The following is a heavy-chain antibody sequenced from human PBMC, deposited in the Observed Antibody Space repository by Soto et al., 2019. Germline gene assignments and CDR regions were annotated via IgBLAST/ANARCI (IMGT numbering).Heavy chain of an antibody. D-gene: IGHD3-16*01. V-gene: IGHV1-18*01. CDR2: ISAYNGNT. J-gene: IGHJ4*02. Sequence: QVPLVQSGAEVKKPGASVKVSCKTSCYTFTNFGLSWVRQAPGQGLEWMGWISAYNGNTNYAQNFQGRVTMTTDTSTSTAYMELRSRSSDDTAVYYCARGGTPIDYWVQGTLVTVSS. CDR3: ARGGTPIDY. CDR1: CYTFTNFG.